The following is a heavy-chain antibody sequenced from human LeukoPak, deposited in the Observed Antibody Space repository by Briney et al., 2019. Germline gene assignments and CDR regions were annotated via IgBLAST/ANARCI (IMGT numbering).Heavy chain of an antibody. Sequence: GGSLRLSCAASGFTFSSYWMHWVRQAPGKGLVWVSRINSDGSSTSYADSVKGRFTISRYNAKNTLYLQMNSLRAEDTAVYYCARGGDVVVPAATLDYWGQGTLVTVSS. D-gene: IGHD2-2*01. CDR1: GFTFSSYW. CDR2: INSDGSST. J-gene: IGHJ4*02. CDR3: ARGGDVVVPAATLDY. V-gene: IGHV3-74*01.